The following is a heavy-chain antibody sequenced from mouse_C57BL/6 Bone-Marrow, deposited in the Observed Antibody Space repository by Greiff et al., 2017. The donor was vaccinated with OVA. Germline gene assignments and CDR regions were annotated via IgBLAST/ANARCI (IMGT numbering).Heavy chain of an antibody. Sequence: EVHLVESGGGLVQPGGSLSLSCAASGFTFTDYYMSWVRQPPGKALEWLGFIRNKANGYTTEYSASVKGRFTISRDNSQSILYLQMNALRAEDSATYYCARWDYYGSSYDYWGQGTTLTVSS. CDR1: GFTFTDYY. J-gene: IGHJ2*01. V-gene: IGHV7-3*01. D-gene: IGHD1-1*01. CDR2: IRNKANGYTT. CDR3: ARWDYYGSSYDY.